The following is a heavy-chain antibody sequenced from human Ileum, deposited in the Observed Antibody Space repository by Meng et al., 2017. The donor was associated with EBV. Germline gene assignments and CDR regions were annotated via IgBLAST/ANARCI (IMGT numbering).Heavy chain of an antibody. J-gene: IGHJ4*02. V-gene: IGHV4-28*01. CDR3: ARNVPGTSAYYD. D-gene: IGHD3-22*01. Sequence: QVQLQESGPGMVKPSDTLSLTCPVSGYSIRSTNWWGWIRQPPGKGLEWIGYIYYSGSTSYNPSLKSRVTMSVDTSKNQFSLNLNSVTAVDTAVYYCARNVPGTSAYYDWGQGTLVTVSS. CDR1: GYSIRSTNW. CDR2: IYYSGST.